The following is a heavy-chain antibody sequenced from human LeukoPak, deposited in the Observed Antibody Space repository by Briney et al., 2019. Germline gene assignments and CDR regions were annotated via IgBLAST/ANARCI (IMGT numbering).Heavy chain of an antibody. V-gene: IGHV4-59*01. Sequence: SETLSLTCTVSGGSISSYYWSWIRQPPGKGLEWIGYIYYSGSTNYNPSLKSRITISVDTSKNHFSLKLSSVTAADTAVYYCARWSVVGAMKGFDYWGQGTLVTVSS. CDR2: IYYSGST. CDR1: GGSISSYY. D-gene: IGHD2-15*01. J-gene: IGHJ4*02. CDR3: ARWSVVGAMKGFDY.